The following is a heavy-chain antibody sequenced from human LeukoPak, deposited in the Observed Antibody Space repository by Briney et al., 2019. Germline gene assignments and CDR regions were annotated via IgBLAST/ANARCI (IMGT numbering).Heavy chain of an antibody. Sequence: GGSLRLSCAASGFTCSSYEMNWVRQAPGKGLEWVSYISSSGSTIYYADSVKGRFTISRDNAKNSLYLQMNSLRAEDTAVYYCARDDYGDYFDYWGKGTTVTISS. CDR1: GFTCSSYE. D-gene: IGHD4-17*01. CDR2: ISSSGSTI. CDR3: ARDDYGDYFDY. J-gene: IGHJ4*03. V-gene: IGHV3-48*03.